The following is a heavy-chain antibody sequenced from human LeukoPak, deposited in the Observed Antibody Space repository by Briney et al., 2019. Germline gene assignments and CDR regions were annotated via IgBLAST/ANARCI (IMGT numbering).Heavy chain of an antibody. CDR2: ISRGSRTV. D-gene: IGHD2-8*01. Sequence: GGSLRLSCAASGFTFSDYSMNWARQAPGKGPEWVSYISRGSRTVYYADSVKGRFTVSRDDAKNSLYLQMNSLRDEDTAVYYCARERNTNGYILAYWGQGTLVTVSS. CDR1: GFTFSDYS. CDR3: ARERNTNGYILAY. J-gene: IGHJ4*02. V-gene: IGHV3-48*02.